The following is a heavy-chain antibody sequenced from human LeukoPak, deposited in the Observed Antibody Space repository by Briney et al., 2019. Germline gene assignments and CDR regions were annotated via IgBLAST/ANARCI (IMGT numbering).Heavy chain of an antibody. CDR3: AKGLVGSSIADFFDY. J-gene: IGHJ4*02. CDR2: ISSSSSDI. CDR1: GFTFSSYS. V-gene: IGHV3-21*04. Sequence: GGSLRLSCAASGFTFSSYSMNWVRQAPGKGLEWVSSISSSSSDIYYADSVKGRFTISRDNAKNSLYLQMNSLRGEDMALYYCAKGLVGSSIADFFDYWGQGILVTVSS. D-gene: IGHD6-6*01.